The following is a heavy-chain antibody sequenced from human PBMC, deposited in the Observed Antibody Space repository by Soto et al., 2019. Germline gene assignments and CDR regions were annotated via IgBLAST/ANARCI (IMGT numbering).Heavy chain of an antibody. V-gene: IGHV3-13*05. CDR3: SRGKDWNDDGAPFDY. CDR2: IGTAGDP. Sequence: GGSLRLSCAASGFTFSSYDMHWVRQATGKGLEWVSAIGTAGDPYYPGSVKGRFTISRENAKNSVYLQMNSLRAGDTAEYYCSRGKDWNDDGAPFDYWGQGTLVTVSS. D-gene: IGHD1-1*01. CDR1: GFTFSSYD. J-gene: IGHJ4*02.